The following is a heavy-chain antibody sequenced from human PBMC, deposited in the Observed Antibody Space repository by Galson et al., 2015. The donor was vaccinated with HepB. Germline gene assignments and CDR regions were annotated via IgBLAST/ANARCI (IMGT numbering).Heavy chain of an antibody. J-gene: IGHJ6*02. V-gene: IGHV1-69*13. CDR1: GGTFSSYA. D-gene: IGHD6-6*01. CDR3: AREGARVGIAARPRGRYYYGMDV. Sequence: SVKVSCKASGGTFSSYAISWVRQAPGQGLEWMGGIIPIFGTANYAQKFQGRVTITADESTSTAYMELSSLRSEDTAVYYCAREGARVGIAARPRGRYYYGMDVWGQGTTVTVSS. CDR2: IIPIFGTA.